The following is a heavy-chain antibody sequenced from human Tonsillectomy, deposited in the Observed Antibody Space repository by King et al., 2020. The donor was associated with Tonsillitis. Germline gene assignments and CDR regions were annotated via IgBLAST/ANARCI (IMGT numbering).Heavy chain of an antibody. CDR2: IYSGGSST. D-gene: IGHD3-22*01. CDR1: GFTFSSYA. Sequence: VQLVESGGGLVQPGGSLRLSCAASGFTFSSYAMSWVRQAPGKGLEWVSVIYSGGSSTYYAHSVKGRVTISRDNSKNTLYLQMNSLRAEDTAVYYCAKDTYYHSSGYYWIAWGQGTLVTVSS. J-gene: IGHJ5*02. V-gene: IGHV3-23*03. CDR3: AKDTYYHSSGYYWIA.